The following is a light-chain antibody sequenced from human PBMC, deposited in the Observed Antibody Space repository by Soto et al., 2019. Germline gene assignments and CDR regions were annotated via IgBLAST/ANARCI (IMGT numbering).Light chain of an antibody. J-gene: IGKJ4*01. CDR3: QQYAYSPLT. CDR2: NAS. V-gene: IGKV3D-20*01. Sequence: EIVLTQSPATLSLSPGERATLSCGASQIVGRDYLARYQQKVGLAPRLLIFNASSRASDIADRFSGSGSGADFTLTINRLEPEDFAVYYCQQYAYSPLTFGGGTMVEIK. CDR1: QIVGRDY.